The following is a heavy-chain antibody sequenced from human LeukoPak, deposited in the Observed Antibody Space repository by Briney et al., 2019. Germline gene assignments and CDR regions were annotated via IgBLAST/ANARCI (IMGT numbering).Heavy chain of an antibody. CDR3: ARDRYYDSSGYYYSDY. Sequence: ASVKVSCKASGGTFSSYAISWVRQAPGQGLEWMGWINPNSGGTNYAQKFQGRVTMTRDTSISTAYMELSRLRSDDTAVYYCARDRYYDSSGYYYSDYWGQGTLVTVSS. CDR1: GGTFSSYA. J-gene: IGHJ4*02. D-gene: IGHD3-22*01. V-gene: IGHV1-2*02. CDR2: INPNSGGT.